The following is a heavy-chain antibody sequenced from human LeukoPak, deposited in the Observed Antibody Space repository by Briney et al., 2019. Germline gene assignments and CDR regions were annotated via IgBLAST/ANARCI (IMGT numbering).Heavy chain of an antibody. V-gene: IGHV1-8*01. D-gene: IGHD3-3*01. CDR2: MNPNSGNT. J-gene: IGHJ6*02. CDR3: ARGGGLRFLEWLSHYYYYGMDV. Sequence: ASVKVSCKASGNTFTSYDINWVRQATGQGLEWMGWMNPNSGNTGYAQKFQGRVTMTRNTSISTAYMELSSLRSEDTAVYYCARGGGLRFLEWLSHYYYYGMDVWGQGTTVTVSS. CDR1: GNTFTSYD.